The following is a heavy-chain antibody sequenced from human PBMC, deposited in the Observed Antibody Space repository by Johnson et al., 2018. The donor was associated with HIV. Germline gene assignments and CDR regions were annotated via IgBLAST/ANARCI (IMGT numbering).Heavy chain of an antibody. CDR3: AKDELWYTDYGDYGTSYYYESSGSAHAFDI. D-gene: IGHD3-22*01. J-gene: IGHJ3*02. CDR1: GFTVSGIY. V-gene: IGHV3-66*01. CDR2: IYSGGST. Sequence: MMLVESGGGLVQPGGSLRLSCAASGFTVSGIYMSWVRQAPGRGLEWVSVIYSGGSTFYADSVKGRFTISRDNSKKTLYLQMNSLRAEDTAVYYCAKDELWYTDYGDYGTSYYYESSGSAHAFDIWGQGTRVTVSS.